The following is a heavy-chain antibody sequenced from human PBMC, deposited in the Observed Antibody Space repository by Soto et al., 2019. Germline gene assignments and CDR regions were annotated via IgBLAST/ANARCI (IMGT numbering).Heavy chain of an antibody. Sequence: QVQLVQSGAEVKKPGSSVKVSCKASGGTFSSYAISWVRQAPGQGLEWMGGIIPIFGTANDAQKFQGRVTITADESTSPAYRELRSQRTQDTAVYYCAIYRYGYIYVDYWGQGTLVHVSS. CDR2: IIPIFGTA. D-gene: IGHD5-18*01. V-gene: IGHV1-69*12. CDR3: AIYRYGYIYVDY. J-gene: IGHJ4*02. CDR1: GGTFSSYA.